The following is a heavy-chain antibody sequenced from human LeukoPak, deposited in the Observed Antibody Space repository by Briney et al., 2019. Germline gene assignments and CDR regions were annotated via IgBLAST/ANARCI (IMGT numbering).Heavy chain of an antibody. CDR2: ISGRGGGT. CDR3: AKHLRYCSGGSCYSAYFDN. J-gene: IGHJ4*02. Sequence: WGCRSLSCVGSGFTHSRYAISWVRQAAGKGGEWVGSISGRGGGTYYAYPQKGRFSRYRDNSQNTLYLQLNSLRAEDKAVYHCAKHLRYCSGGSCYSAYFDNWGQGTLLSVS. CDR1: GFTHSRYA. D-gene: IGHD2-15*01. V-gene: IGHV3-23*01.